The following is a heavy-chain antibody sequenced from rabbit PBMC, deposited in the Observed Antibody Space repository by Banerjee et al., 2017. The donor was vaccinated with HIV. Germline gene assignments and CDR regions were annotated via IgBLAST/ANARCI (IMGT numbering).Heavy chain of an antibody. J-gene: IGHJ3*01. CDR1: GFSFGNIYW. CDR3: ARDIAYDGLAYWDL. CDR2: MDTSSPNT. Sequence: QEQLEESGGDLVKPEGSLTLTCTASGFSFGNIYWMCWVRQAPGKGLEWIACMDTSSPNTYYASWAKGRFTVSKTSSTTMTLQMTSLTAADTATYFCARDIAYDGLAYWDLWGQGTLVTVS. D-gene: IGHD6-1*01. V-gene: IGHV1S45*01.